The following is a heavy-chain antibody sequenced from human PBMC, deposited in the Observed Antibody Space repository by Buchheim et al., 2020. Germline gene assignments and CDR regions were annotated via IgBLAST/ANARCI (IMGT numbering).Heavy chain of an antibody. J-gene: IGHJ5*02. Sequence: QVQLQQWGAGLLKPSETLSLTCAVYGGSFSGYYWSWIRQPPGKGLEWIGEINHSGSTNYNPSLKSRVTISVDTSKNQFSLKLSSVTAADTAVYYCTDRVVDSSSSFWFDPWGQGTL. CDR1: GGSFSGYY. D-gene: IGHD6-6*01. V-gene: IGHV4-34*01. CDR3: TDRVVDSSSSFWFDP. CDR2: INHSGST.